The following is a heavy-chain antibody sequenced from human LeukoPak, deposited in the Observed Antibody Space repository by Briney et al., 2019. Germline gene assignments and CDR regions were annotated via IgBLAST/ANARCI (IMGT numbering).Heavy chain of an antibody. J-gene: IGHJ4*02. CDR3: ARASTGLGSSWYPIDY. CDR1: GFTFSDYY. V-gene: IGHV3-11*01. CDR2: ISSSGSTI. D-gene: IGHD6-13*01. Sequence: PGGSLRLSCAASGFTFSDYYMSWISQAPGKGLEWVSYISSSGSTIYYADSVKGRFTISRDNAKNSLYLQMNSLRAEDTAVYYCARASTGLGSSWYPIDYWGQGTLVTVSS.